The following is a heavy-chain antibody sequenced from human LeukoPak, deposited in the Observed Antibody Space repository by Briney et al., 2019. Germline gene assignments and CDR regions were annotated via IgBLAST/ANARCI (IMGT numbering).Heavy chain of an antibody. J-gene: IGHJ4*02. Sequence: GGSLRLSCAASGFTFSSYWMHWVRQSPGKGLEWVSGINSDGSSTSYADSVKGRVTISRDNAKNTVYLQMNSLRAEDTAVYYCAKSLTYDYWVQGSLVSVS. CDR1: GFTFSSYW. V-gene: IGHV3-74*01. CDR3: AKSLTYDY. D-gene: IGHD4/OR15-4a*01. CDR2: INSDGSST.